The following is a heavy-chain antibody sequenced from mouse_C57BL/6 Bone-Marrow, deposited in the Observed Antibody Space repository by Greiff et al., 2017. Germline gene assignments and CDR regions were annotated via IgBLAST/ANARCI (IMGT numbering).Heavy chain of an antibody. Sequence: EVKVVESEGGLVQPGSSMKLSCTASGFTFSDYYMAWVRQVPEKGLEWVANINYDGSSTYYLDSLKSRFIISRDNAKNILYLQMRSLKSEDTATYYCARGEADYWGQGTTLTVSS. CDR3: ARGEADY. V-gene: IGHV5-16*01. CDR2: INYDGSST. J-gene: IGHJ2*01. CDR1: GFTFSDYY.